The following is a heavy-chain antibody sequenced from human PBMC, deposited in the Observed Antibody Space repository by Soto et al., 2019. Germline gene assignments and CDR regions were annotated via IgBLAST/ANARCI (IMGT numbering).Heavy chain of an antibody. J-gene: IGHJ4*02. CDR2: IRQDGSEK. Sequence: ETLSLTCTVSGGSISSSSYYWGWIRQPPGKGLEWVGNIRQDGSEKNYVDSVKGRFTISRDNAKNSLYLQMNSLRAEDTAVYYCAREIVVARGASYFDYWGPGTLVTVSS. V-gene: IGHV3-7*04. CDR1: GGSISSSSYY. D-gene: IGHD2-2*01. CDR3: AREIVVARGASYFDY.